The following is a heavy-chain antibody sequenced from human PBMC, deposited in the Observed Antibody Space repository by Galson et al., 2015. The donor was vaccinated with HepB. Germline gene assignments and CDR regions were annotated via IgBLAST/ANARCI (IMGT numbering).Heavy chain of an antibody. V-gene: IGHV6-1*01. J-gene: IGHJ4*02. CDR1: GDSVSSNDAA. CDR2: TYFRSKWFN. CDR3: VRDREADSMGYFDY. D-gene: IGHD3-22*01. Sequence: CAISGDSVSSNDAAWNWIRQSPSRGLEWLGRTYFRSKWFNDYAVSVKSRITINPDTSKNQFSLQLKSVTPEDTAVYYCVRDREADSMGYFDYWGQGTLVTVSS.